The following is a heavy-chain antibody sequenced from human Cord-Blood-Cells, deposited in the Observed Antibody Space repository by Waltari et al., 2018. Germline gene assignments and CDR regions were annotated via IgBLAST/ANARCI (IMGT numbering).Heavy chain of an antibody. CDR1: GGSFSGYY. J-gene: IGHJ4*02. D-gene: IGHD1-26*01. Sequence: QVQLQQWGAGLLKPSETLSLTCAVYGGSFSGYYWSWIRQPPGKGLEWIGEINHSGSTNSNPSLKSRVTISVDTSKNQFSLKLSSVTAADTAVYYCAKGNYSGSYFDYWGQGTLVTVSS. CDR2: INHSGST. V-gene: IGHV4-34*01. CDR3: AKGNYSGSYFDY.